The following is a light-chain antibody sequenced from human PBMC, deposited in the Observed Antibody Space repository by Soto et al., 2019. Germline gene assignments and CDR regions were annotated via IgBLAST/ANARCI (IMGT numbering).Light chain of an antibody. CDR1: SSDVGGYNY. V-gene: IGLV2-14*01. CDR2: EVS. J-gene: IGLJ3*02. CDR3: SSYTTSGTPV. Sequence: QSALTQPASVSGSPGQSITISCTGTSSDVGGYNYVSWYQQNPGTAPKVMIYEVSNRPSGVSNSFSGSKSGNTASLTISGLQAEDEADYYCSSYTTSGTPVFGGGTKLTVL.